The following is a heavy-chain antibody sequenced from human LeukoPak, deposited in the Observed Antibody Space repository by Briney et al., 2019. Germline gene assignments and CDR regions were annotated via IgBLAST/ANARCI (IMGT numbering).Heavy chain of an antibody. CDR3: ARGLAGAYRIMDV. Sequence: GGSLRLSCVASGFTFNTYWIHWVRQGPGKGLVWVSLMSADGTTTTYADSVKGRFTVSRDNAKNTLYLQMNSLRAEDAAVYYCARGLAGAYRIMDVWGQGTTVTVS. D-gene: IGHD6-19*01. CDR1: GFTFNTYW. J-gene: IGHJ6*02. V-gene: IGHV3-74*01. CDR2: MSADGTTT.